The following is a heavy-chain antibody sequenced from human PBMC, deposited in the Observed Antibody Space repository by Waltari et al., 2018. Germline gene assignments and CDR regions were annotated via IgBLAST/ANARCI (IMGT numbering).Heavy chain of an antibody. J-gene: IGHJ4*02. CDR1: GFIFSRYD. D-gene: IGHD1-1*01. CDR2: IRDDGSKK. V-gene: IGHV3-30*02. CDR3: AREISTSSPSF. Sequence: QVQLAESGGGAVPPGGSLRLSCVASGFIFSRYDMNWVRQTPGKGLEWLALIRDDGSKKFYADSVKGRFTVSRDNSRDTLYLHMNGLTSVDTAIYFCAREISTSSPSFWGWGTLVTVSS.